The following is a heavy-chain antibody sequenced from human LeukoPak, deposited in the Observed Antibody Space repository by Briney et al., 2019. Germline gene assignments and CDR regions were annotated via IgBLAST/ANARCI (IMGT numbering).Heavy chain of an antibody. Sequence: GGSLRLLCAASGYTFSSYSMNWVRQAPGKGLEWVSYISSSSSTIYYADSVKGRFTISRDNPKNSLYLQMDSLRAEDTAVYYCAREKAVAGKNPKEAEAEPDYWGQGALLTVSS. V-gene: IGHV3-48*04. CDR3: AREKAVAGKNPKEAEAEPDY. CDR1: GYTFSSYS. D-gene: IGHD6-19*01. J-gene: IGHJ4*02. CDR2: ISSSSSTI.